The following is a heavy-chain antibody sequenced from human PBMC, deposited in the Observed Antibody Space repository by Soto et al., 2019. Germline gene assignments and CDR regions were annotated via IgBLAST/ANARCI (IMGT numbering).Heavy chain of an antibody. CDR3: ARPRAHCSGGSCYTDYVQH. CDR1: GYTFTSYA. V-gene: IGHV1-3*01. D-gene: IGHD2-15*01. Sequence: QVQLVQSGAEVKKPGASVKVSCKASGYTFTSYAMHWVRQAPGQRLEWMGWINVGNDNTKYSQKFQGRVTITRDTSSSTAYMELSSLRSEDTAVYYCARPRAHCSGGSCYTDYVQHWGQGTLVTVSS. J-gene: IGHJ1*01. CDR2: INVGNDNT.